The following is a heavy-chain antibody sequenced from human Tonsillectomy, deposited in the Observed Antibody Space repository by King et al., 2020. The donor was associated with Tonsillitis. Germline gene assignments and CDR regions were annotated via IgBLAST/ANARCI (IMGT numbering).Heavy chain of an antibody. CDR2: ISSSGSTI. Sequence: VQLVESGGGLVKPGGSLRLSCAASGFTFSDYYMSWIRQAPGKGLEGVSYISSSGSTIYYADSVKGRFTISRDNAKNSLYLQMNSMRAEDTAVYYCARTDIVVTIDAFDIWGQGTMVTVSS. J-gene: IGHJ3*02. V-gene: IGHV3-11*01. CDR3: ARTDIVVTIDAFDI. D-gene: IGHD5-12*01. CDR1: GFTFSDYY.